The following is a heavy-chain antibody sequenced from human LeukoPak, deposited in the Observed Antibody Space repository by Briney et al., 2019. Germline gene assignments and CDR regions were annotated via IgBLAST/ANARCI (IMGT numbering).Heavy chain of an antibody. J-gene: IGHJ4*02. D-gene: IGHD2-15*01. CDR2: IYYSGST. Sequence: SETLSLTCTVSGGSISSDYWSWIRQPPGKGLEWIGYIYYSGSTTYNPSLKSRVTISVDTSKNQFSLKLSSVTAADTAVYYCARVECRGGSCYADYWGQGTLVTVSS. V-gene: IGHV4-59*08. CDR1: GGSISSDY. CDR3: ARVECRGGSCYADY.